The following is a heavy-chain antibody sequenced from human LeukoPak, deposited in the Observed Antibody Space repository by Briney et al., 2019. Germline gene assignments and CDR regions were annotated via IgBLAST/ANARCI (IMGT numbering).Heavy chain of an antibody. CDR3: AAARRDGYNVDY. J-gene: IGHJ4*02. V-gene: IGHV1-58*01. D-gene: IGHD5-24*01. CDR1: GFTFTSSA. Sequence: ASVKVSCKASGFTFTSSAVQWVRQARGQRLEWIGWIVVGSGNTNYAQKFQERVTITRDMSTSTAYMELSSLRSEGTAEYYCAAARRDGYNVDYWGQGTLVTVSS. CDR2: IVVGSGNT.